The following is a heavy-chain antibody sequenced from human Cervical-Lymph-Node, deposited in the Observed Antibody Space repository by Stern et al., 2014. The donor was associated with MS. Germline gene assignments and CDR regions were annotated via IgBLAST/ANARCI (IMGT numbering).Heavy chain of an antibody. CDR1: GGTFSSYA. CDR3: ARGGGVAAAGAPFDY. D-gene: IGHD6-13*01. J-gene: IGHJ4*02. V-gene: IGHV1-69*01. CDR2: INPIFGTA. Sequence: QVQLGQSGAEVKKPGSSVKVSCKAYGGTFSSYAISWVRQAPGQGLEWMGGINPIFGTANCAQKFQGRVTITADESTSTADMELSSLRSEDTAVYYCARGGGVAAAGAPFDYWGQGTLVTVSS.